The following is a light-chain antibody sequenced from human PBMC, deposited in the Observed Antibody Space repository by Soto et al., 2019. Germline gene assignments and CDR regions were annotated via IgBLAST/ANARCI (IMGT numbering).Light chain of an antibody. Sequence: QSVLTQPASVSGSPGQAVTISCSGTSSDVGSYDYVAWYQQFPGKTPKLVIYEVSNRPSGVSYRFSGPKSGNTASLTISGLQAEDEADYYCISYTGSSTSYVFGTGTKVTVL. V-gene: IGLV2-14*01. J-gene: IGLJ1*01. CDR2: EVS. CDR3: ISYTGSSTSYV. CDR1: SSDVGSYDY.